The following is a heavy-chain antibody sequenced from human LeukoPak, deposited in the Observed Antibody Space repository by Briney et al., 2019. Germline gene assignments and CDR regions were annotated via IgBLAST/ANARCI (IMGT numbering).Heavy chain of an antibody. D-gene: IGHD2-15*01. V-gene: IGHV3-21*01. J-gene: IGHJ4*02. CDR1: GFTFSSYS. CDR2: ISSSSSYI. CDR3: ARDPGYCSGGSCTGECDY. Sequence: GGSLRLSCTASGFTFSSYSMNWVRQAPGKGLEWVSSISSSSSYIYYADSVKGRFTISRDNAKNSLYLQMNSLRAEDTAVYYCARDPGYCSGGSCTGECDYWGQGTLVTVSS.